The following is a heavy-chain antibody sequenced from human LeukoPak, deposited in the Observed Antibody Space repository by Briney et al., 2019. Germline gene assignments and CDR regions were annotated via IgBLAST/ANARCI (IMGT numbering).Heavy chain of an antibody. V-gene: IGHV1-2*02. Sequence: GASVKVSCKTSGYTFTAYYIHWVRQAPGQGLEWMGWINPNSGGTNYAHNFQGRVTMTRDTSISTVYMELSRLRSDDTAVYYCTRGPPRTFLRGVYMDVWGKGTTVTISS. CDR1: GYTFTAYY. CDR3: TRGPPRTFLRGVYMDV. CDR2: INPNSGGT. J-gene: IGHJ6*03. D-gene: IGHD3-10*01.